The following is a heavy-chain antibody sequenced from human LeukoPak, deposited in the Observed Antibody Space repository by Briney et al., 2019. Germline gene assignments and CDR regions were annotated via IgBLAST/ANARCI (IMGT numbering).Heavy chain of an antibody. CDR2: IYSDGSSL. Sequence: GGSLRLSCAASGFTFSNYWMPWVRQAPGKGLVWVSRIYSDGSSLSYADSVKGRVTISRDNARNMLYLQMNSLRAEDTAIYYCARSVGGMDYWGQGTLVTVSS. J-gene: IGHJ4*02. D-gene: IGHD1-26*01. CDR3: ARSVGGMDY. V-gene: IGHV3-74*01. CDR1: GFTFSNYW.